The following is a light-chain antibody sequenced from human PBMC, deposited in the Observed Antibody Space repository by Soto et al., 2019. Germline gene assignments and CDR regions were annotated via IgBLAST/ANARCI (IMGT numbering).Light chain of an antibody. CDR2: WAS. CDR3: QQYYTTPQT. J-gene: IGKJ2*01. CDR1: QSLLCGGNDRNY. Sequence: EITHAPATLAVSRGERAHIDCKSSQSLLCGGNDRNYVAWYQQQPGQSPKLLIYWASTREGGVPDRCTGGRSETHFTLTSSILEAEDGAVYYCQQYYTTPQTFGQGTKVEIK. V-gene: IGKV4-1*01.